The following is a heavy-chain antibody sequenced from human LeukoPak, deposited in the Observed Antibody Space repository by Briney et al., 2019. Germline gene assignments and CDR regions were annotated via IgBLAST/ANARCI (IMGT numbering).Heavy chain of an antibody. Sequence: SVTVSCKASGGTFSSYAISWVRQAPGQGLEGMGRIIPIFGIANYAQKFQGRVTINADKSTSTAYMELSSLRSEDTAVYYCARMLSDGDYDDYWGQGTLVTVSS. J-gene: IGHJ4*02. V-gene: IGHV1-69*04. D-gene: IGHD4-17*01. CDR1: GGTFSSYA. CDR2: IIPIFGIA. CDR3: ARMLSDGDYDDY.